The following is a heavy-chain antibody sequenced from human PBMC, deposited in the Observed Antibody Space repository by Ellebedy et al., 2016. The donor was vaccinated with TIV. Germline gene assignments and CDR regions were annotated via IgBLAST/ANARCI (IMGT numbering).Heavy chain of an antibody. V-gene: IGHV4-59*08. CDR2: IYYSGST. Sequence: MPGGSLRLSCTVSGGSISSHYWNWIRQPPGKGLEWIGYIYYSGSTNYNPSLKSRVTISVDTSKNQFSLKLTSVTAADTAVYYCARRERMTNWDEGNWFDPWGQGTLVTVSS. D-gene: IGHD1-1*01. J-gene: IGHJ5*02. CDR1: GGSISSHY. CDR3: ARRERMTNWDEGNWFDP.